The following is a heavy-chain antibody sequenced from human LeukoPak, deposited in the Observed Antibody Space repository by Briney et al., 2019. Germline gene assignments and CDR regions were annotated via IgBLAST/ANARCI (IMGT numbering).Heavy chain of an antibody. D-gene: IGHD6-13*01. V-gene: IGHV1-69*04. CDR3: ARDLPPYSSSWSFGMDV. J-gene: IGHJ6*02. Sequence: SVKVSCKASGGTFSSYAISWVRQAPGQGLEWMGRIIPILGIANYAQKFQGRVTITADKSTSTAYMELSSLRSEDTAVYYCARDLPPYSSSWSFGMDVWGQGTTVTVSS. CDR2: IIPILGIA. CDR1: GGTFSSYA.